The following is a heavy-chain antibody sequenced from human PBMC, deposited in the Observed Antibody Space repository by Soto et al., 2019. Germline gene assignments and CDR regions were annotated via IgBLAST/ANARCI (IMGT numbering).Heavy chain of an antibody. D-gene: IGHD2-15*01. J-gene: IGHJ3*02. CDR2: ISGSGGST. Sequence: GGSLILSCAASGFTFSSYAMSWVRQAPGKGLEWVSAISGSGGSTYYADSVKGRFTISRDNSKNTLYLQMNSLRAEDTAVYYCAKDMSRYCSGGSCPHDAFDIWGQGTMVTVSS. V-gene: IGHV3-23*01. CDR3: AKDMSRYCSGGSCPHDAFDI. CDR1: GFTFSSYA.